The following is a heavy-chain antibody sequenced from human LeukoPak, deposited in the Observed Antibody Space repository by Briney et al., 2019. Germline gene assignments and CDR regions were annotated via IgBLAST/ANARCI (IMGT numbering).Heavy chain of an antibody. D-gene: IGHD6-19*01. J-gene: IGHJ2*01. Sequence: SGGSLRLSCAASGFTFSSYAMTWVRQAPGKGLEWVSAISGSGVSTYYADSVKGRFTISRDNSKNTLYLQMNSLRAEDTAVYYCAEAEPGIAVAGPNWYFDLWGRGTLVTVSS. CDR1: GFTFSSYA. CDR2: ISGSGVST. CDR3: AEAEPGIAVAGPNWYFDL. V-gene: IGHV3-23*01.